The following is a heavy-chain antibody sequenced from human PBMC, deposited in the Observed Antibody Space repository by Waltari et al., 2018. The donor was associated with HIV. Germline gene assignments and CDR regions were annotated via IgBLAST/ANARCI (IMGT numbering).Heavy chain of an antibody. J-gene: IGHJ6*01. CDR1: GGSFSGYY. CDR3: ARDSVPSFDYGDYYYYGMDV. D-gene: IGHD4-17*01. CDR2: INHRRSS. Sequence: QVQLQQWGAGLLRPSETLSLTCAVYGGSFSGYYWSWIRQAPGKGLEWIGEINHRRSSNSNPSLKSRVTISVDTSKNQFSLRVRSVTAADTAVYYCARDSVPSFDYGDYYYYGMDVWSRGTTVTVSS. V-gene: IGHV4-34*01.